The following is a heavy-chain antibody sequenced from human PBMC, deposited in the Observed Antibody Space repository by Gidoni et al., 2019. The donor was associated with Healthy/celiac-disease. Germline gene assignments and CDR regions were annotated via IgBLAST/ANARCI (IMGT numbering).Heavy chain of an antibody. CDR1: GGSLSSGGSY. CDR2: IYYSGST. J-gene: IGHJ5*02. CDR3: ARAYCRGGSCYSGPRYWFDP. V-gene: IGHV4-31*03. D-gene: IGHD2-15*01. Sequence: QVQLQESGPGLVKPSQTLSLTCTFSGGSLSSGGSYWRWIRQHPGKGLEWIGYIYYSGSTYYNPSLKSRVTISVDTSKNQFSLKLSSVTAADTAVYYCARAYCRGGSCYSGPRYWFDPWGQGTLVTVSS.